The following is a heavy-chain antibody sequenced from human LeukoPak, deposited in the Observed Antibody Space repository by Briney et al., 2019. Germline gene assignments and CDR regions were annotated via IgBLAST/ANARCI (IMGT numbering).Heavy chain of an antibody. CDR1: GGSFSGYY. Sequence: SSETLSLTCAVYGGSFSGYYWSWIRQPPGKGLEWIGEINHSGSTNYNPSLESRVTISVGTSKNQFSLRLSSVTAADTAIYYCARDAGPYYYAAGLDSWGQGTPIAVSS. D-gene: IGHD3-16*01. CDR3: ARDAGPYYYAAGLDS. CDR2: INHSGST. V-gene: IGHV4-34*01. J-gene: IGHJ4*02.